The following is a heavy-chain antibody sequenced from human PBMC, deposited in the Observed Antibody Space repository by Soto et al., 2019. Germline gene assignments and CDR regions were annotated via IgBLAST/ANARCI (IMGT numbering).Heavy chain of an antibody. V-gene: IGHV3-23*01. Sequence: EVQLLESGGGLVQPGGSLRLSCAASGFSFNSYAMSWVRQAPGKGLEWVSGISGSGATTHYADSVKGRFTIARDNSRNTLLLEMNGLRAEDAALYYCAKDIIGKQWIYYFDYWRQGALVTVSS. CDR3: AKDIIGKQWIYYFDY. D-gene: IGHD6-19*01. CDR1: GFSFNSYA. CDR2: ISGSGATT. J-gene: IGHJ4*02.